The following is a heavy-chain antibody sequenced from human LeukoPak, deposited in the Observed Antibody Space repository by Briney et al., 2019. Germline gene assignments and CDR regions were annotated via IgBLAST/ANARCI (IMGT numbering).Heavy chain of an antibody. CDR2: INHSGST. V-gene: IGHV4-34*01. CDR3: AARVTTEYYFDY. D-gene: IGHD4-17*01. CDR1: GGSFSGHY. Sequence: KPSETLSLTCAVYGGSFSGHYWSWIRQPPGKGLEWIGEINHSGSTNYNPSLKSRVTISVDTSKNQFSLKMSSVTAADTAVYYCAARVTTEYYFDYWGQGTLVTVSS. J-gene: IGHJ4*02.